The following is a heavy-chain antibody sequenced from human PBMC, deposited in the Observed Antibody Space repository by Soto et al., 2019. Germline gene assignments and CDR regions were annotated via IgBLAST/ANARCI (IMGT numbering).Heavy chain of an antibody. J-gene: IGHJ4*02. Sequence: QLQLQESGPGLVKPSETLSLTCTVSGGSISSSSYYWGWIRQPPGKGLEWIGSIYYSGSTYYNPSLKSRVTISVDTSKNQFTLKLSSVTAADTAVYYCARQGDIVVVPAASLFDYWGQGTLVTVSS. CDR3: ARQGDIVVVPAASLFDY. V-gene: IGHV4-39*01. D-gene: IGHD2-2*01. CDR2: IYYSGST. CDR1: GGSISSSSYY.